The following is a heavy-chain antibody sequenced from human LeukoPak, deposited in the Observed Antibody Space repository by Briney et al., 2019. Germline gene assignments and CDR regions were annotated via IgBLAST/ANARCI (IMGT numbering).Heavy chain of an antibody. D-gene: IGHD2-2*01. J-gene: IGHJ6*02. Sequence: GGSLRLSCAASGFTFSSYGMHWVPQAPGKGLEGVAFISYDGSNKYYADSVKGRFTISRDNSKNTLYLQMNSLRAEDTAVYYCAKELGYCSSTSCHYYYYYGMDVWGQGTTVTVSS. CDR2: ISYDGSNK. CDR1: GFTFSSYG. CDR3: AKELGYCSSTSCHYYYYYGMDV. V-gene: IGHV3-30*18.